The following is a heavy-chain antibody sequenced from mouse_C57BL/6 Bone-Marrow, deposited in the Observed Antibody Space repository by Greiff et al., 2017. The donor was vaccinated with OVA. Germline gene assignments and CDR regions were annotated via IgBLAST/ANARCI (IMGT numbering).Heavy chain of an antibody. CDR1: GFTFSDYG. CDR3: ERPIYYGSSNYDAMDY. D-gene: IGHD1-1*01. V-gene: IGHV5-17*01. CDR2: ISSGGSTI. Sequence: EVKLVESGGGLVKPGGSLKLSCAASGFTFSDYGMHWVRQAPEKGLEWVAYISSGGSTIYYAATVQGRFTISRDNAKNPLFLQITSLRSEETAMYYCERPIYYGSSNYDAMDYWGQGTSVTVSA. J-gene: IGHJ4*01.